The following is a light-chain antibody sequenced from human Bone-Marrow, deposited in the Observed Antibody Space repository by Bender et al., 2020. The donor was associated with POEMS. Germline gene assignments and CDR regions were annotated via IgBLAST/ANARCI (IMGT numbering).Light chain of an antibody. J-gene: IGLJ2*01. Sequence: QSVLTQPPSVSGAPGQRVTISCTGSTSNIGADYDVHWYQQLPGTAPKLLIYGNTNRPSGVPDRFSGSTSGTSASLAITGLQAEDEADYYCQSSDSSLSGSVVFGGGTKLTVL. CDR1: TSNIGADYD. V-gene: IGLV1-40*01. CDR3: QSSDSSLSGSVV. CDR2: GNT.